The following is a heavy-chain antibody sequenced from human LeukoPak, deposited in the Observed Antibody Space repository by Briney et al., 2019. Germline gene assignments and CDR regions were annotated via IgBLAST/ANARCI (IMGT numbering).Heavy chain of an antibody. J-gene: IGHJ6*02. V-gene: IGHV3-30*04. CDR1: GFTFSRFA. CDR3: ARDRNMVRGVIIETHYYYGMDV. D-gene: IGHD3-10*01. Sequence: GGSLRLSCAASGFTFSRFAMNWVRQAPGKGLEWVAVISYDGSNKYYADSVKGRFTISRDNSKNTLYLQMNSLRAEDTAVYYCARDRNMVRGVIIETHYYYGMDVWAKGPRSPSP. CDR2: ISYDGSNK.